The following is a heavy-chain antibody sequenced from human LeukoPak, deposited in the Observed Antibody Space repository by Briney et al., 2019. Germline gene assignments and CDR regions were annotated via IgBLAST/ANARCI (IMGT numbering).Heavy chain of an antibody. D-gene: IGHD6-13*01. V-gene: IGHV1-18*01. Sequence: ASVKVSCKASGYTFTIYGISWVRQAPGQGLEWMGWISAYNGNTNYAQKLQGRVTMTTDTSTSTAYMELRSLRSDDTAVYYCARDFYSSSWYYRNWFDPWGQGTLVTVSS. CDR1: GYTFTIYG. CDR3: ARDFYSSSWYYRNWFDP. J-gene: IGHJ5*02. CDR2: ISAYNGNT.